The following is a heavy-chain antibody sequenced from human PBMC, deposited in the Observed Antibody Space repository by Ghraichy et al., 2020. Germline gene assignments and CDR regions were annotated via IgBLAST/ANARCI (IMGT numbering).Heavy chain of an antibody. CDR3: ARDRVSSSSSSYYYYYYYMDV. Sequence: ASVKVSCKASGYTFTGYYMHWVRQAPGQGLEWMGRINPNSGGTNYAQKFQGRVTMTRDTSISTAYMELSRLRSDDTAVYYCARDRVSSSSSSYYYYYYYMDVWGKGTTVTVSS. D-gene: IGHD6-6*01. V-gene: IGHV1-2*06. CDR1: GYTFTGYY. J-gene: IGHJ6*03. CDR2: INPNSGGT.